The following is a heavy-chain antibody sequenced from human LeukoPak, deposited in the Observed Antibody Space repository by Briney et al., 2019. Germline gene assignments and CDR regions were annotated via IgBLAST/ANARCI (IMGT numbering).Heavy chain of an antibody. CDR2: IKSKTDGGTT. J-gene: IGHJ4*02. CDR3: TTGRADYYDSSGYYYAYY. CDR1: GFTFSNAW. Sequence: GGSLRLSCAASGFTFSNAWLSWVRQAPGKGLEWVGRIKSKTDGGTTDYAAPVKGRFTISSDDSKNTLYLQMNSLKTEDTAVYYCTTGRADYYDSSGYYYAYYWGQGTLVTVSS. D-gene: IGHD3-22*01. V-gene: IGHV3-15*01.